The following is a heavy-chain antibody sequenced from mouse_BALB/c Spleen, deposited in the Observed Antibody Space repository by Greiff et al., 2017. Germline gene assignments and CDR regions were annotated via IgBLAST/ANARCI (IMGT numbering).Heavy chain of an antibody. V-gene: IGHV7-3*02. CDR1: GFTFTDYY. CDR3: ARGDYYAMDY. CDR2: IRNKANGYTT. Sequence: EVKVVESGGGLVQPGGSLRLSCATSGFTFTDYYMSWVRQPPGKALEWLGFIRNKANGYTTEYSASVKGRFTISRDNSQSILYLQMNTLRAEDSATYYCARGDYYAMDYWGQGTSVTVSS. J-gene: IGHJ4*01.